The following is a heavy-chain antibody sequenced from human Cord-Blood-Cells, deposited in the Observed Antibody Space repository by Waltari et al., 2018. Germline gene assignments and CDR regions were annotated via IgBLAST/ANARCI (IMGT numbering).Heavy chain of an antibody. Sequence: EVQLVESGGGLVKPGGSLRLSCAVSGFTFSSYSMNWVRQAPGKGLEWVSSISSSSSYIYYADSVKGRFTISRDNAKNSLYLQMNSLRAEDTAVYYCARDYSSSWYFDYWGQGTLVTVSS. CDR2: ISSSSSYI. V-gene: IGHV3-21*01. CDR3: ARDYSSSWYFDY. D-gene: IGHD6-13*01. CDR1: GFTFSSYS. J-gene: IGHJ4*02.